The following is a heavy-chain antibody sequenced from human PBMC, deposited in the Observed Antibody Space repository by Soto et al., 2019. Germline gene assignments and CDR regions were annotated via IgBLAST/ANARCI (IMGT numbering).Heavy chain of an antibody. CDR2: IVFVLCNT. Sequence: SVKVSCTSSVFPFTSSAVQWVRQARGQRLEWIGWIVFVLCNTNYAQKFQERVTITRDMSTSTAYMELSSLRREDTAVYYCAADNVGYCRSTSCFDYWGQGTLVTGSS. CDR1: VFPFTSSA. J-gene: IGHJ4*02. D-gene: IGHD2-2*01. V-gene: IGHV1-58*01. CDR3: AADNVGYCRSTSCFDY.